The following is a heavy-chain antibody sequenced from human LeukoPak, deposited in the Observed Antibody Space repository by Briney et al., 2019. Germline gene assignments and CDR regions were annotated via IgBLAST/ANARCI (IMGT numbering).Heavy chain of an antibody. CDR3: AREMAV. Sequence: PGGSLRLSCVASGFSFGTYSMHWARQVPGKGLEWVAVIWYDGSNEDYADSVKGRFTISRDNSKNTLYLQMNSLRAEDTAVYYSAREMAVWGQGALVTVSS. J-gene: IGHJ4*02. D-gene: IGHD2-8*01. CDR1: GFSFGTYS. V-gene: IGHV3-33*01. CDR2: IWYDGSNE.